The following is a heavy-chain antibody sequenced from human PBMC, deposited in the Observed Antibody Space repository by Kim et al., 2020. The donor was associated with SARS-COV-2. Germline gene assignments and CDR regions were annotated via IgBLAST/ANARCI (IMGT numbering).Heavy chain of an antibody. Sequence: SETLSLTCAVYGGSFSGYYWSWIRQPPGKGLEWIGEINHSGSTNYNPSLKSRVTISVDTSKNQFSLKLSSVTAADTAVYYCARSGRYQLWAYYDSSGDYYFDYWGQGTLVTVSS. D-gene: IGHD3-22*01. CDR2: INHSGST. V-gene: IGHV4-34*01. CDR3: ARSGRYQLWAYYDSSGDYYFDY. CDR1: GGSFSGYY. J-gene: IGHJ4*02.